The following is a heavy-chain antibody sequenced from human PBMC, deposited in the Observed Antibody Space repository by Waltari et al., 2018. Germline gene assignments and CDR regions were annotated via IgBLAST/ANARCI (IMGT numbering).Heavy chain of an antibody. V-gene: IGHV3-23*01. J-gene: IGHJ4*02. CDR2: ISGSGGST. CDR1: GFTCSSYA. CDR3: AKDLSLGTTVTTGVDY. Sequence: EVQLLESGGGLVQPGGSLRLSCAASGFTCSSYAMSWVRQAPGKGLEWVSAISGSGGSTYYADSVKGRFTISRDNSKNTLYLQMNSLRAEDTAVYYCAKDLSLGTTVTTGVDYWGQGTLVTVSS. D-gene: IGHD4-17*01.